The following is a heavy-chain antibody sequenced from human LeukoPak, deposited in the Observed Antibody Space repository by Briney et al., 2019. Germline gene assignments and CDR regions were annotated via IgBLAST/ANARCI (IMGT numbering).Heavy chain of an antibody. J-gene: IGHJ3*02. CDR2: ISRNGNYI. CDR3: ARIVSDLWDI. D-gene: IGHD2/OR15-2a*01. Sequence: ETLSLTCTVSGGSISSGGYYWSWVRQAPGKGLEWVSFISRNGNYIYYADSMKGRFTISRDNAQNSLYLQMNSLKAEDTAIYYCARIVSDLWDIWGQGTMVTVSS. CDR1: GGSISSGGYY. V-gene: IGHV3-21*01.